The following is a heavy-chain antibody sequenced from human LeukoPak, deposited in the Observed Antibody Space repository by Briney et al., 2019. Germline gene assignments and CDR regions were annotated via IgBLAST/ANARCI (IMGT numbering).Heavy chain of an antibody. V-gene: IGHV4-59*08. CDR3: AKHAEGLYSRLDN. Sequence: SETLSLTCTVSGGSISSYYWSWIRQPPGKGLEWIGYIYYSGSTNYNPSLKSRVTISVDTSKNQFSLKLSSVTAADTAVYYCAKHAEGLYSRLDNWGQGTLVTVSS. CDR1: GGSISSYY. D-gene: IGHD6-13*01. J-gene: IGHJ4*02. CDR2: IYYSGST.